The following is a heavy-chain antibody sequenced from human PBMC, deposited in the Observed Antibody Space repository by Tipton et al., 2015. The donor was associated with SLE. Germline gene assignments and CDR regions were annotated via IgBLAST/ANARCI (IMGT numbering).Heavy chain of an antibody. V-gene: IGHV4-31*03. CDR1: GGYISSGGYY. CDR3: AREGRYPYYYYYMDV. Sequence: TLSLTCSVSGGYISSGGYYWSWIRQVPGMGLQWIGYIYYGAYGGSTYYNPSLKGRVSILVDTSKNQFSLKLSSVTAADTAVYYCAREGRYPYYYYYMDVWGKGTTVTVSS. J-gene: IGHJ6*03. D-gene: IGHD2-2*01. CDR2: IYYGAYGGST.